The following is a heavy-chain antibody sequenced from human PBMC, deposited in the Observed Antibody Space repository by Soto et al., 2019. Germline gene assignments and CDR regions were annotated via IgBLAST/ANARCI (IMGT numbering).Heavy chain of an antibody. CDR1: GFTFSSYA. V-gene: IGHV3-30-3*01. CDR2: ISYDGSNK. D-gene: IGHD6-6*01. Sequence: GGSLRLSCAASGFTFSSYAMHWVRQAPGKGLEWVAVISYDGSNKYYADSVKGRFTISRDNSKNTLYLQMNSLRAEDTAVYYCARDRSGVAARYGFDYWGQGTLVTVSS. CDR3: ARDRSGVAARYGFDY. J-gene: IGHJ4*02.